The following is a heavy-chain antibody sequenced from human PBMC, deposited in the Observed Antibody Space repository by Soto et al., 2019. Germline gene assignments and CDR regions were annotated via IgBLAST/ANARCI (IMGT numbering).Heavy chain of an antibody. V-gene: IGHV4-39*01. Sequence: SETLSLTCTVSGGSISSSSYYWGWIRQPPGKGLEWIGSIYYSGSTYYNPSLKSRVTISVDTSKNQFSLKLCSVTAADTAVYYCTGYSSSWYEGIYYYYGMDVWGQGTTVTVSS. CDR3: TGYSSSWYEGIYYYYGMDV. D-gene: IGHD6-13*01. J-gene: IGHJ6*02. CDR2: IYYSGST. CDR1: GGSISSSSYY.